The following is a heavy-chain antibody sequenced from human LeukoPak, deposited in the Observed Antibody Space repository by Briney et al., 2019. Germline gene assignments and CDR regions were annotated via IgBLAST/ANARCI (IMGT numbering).Heavy chain of an antibody. D-gene: IGHD1-26*01. J-gene: IGHJ4*02. CDR1: GGSISSYY. CDR2: IYYSVST. V-gene: IGHV4-59*08. Sequence: SETLSLTCTVSGGSISSYYWSWIRQPPGKGLEWIGYIYYSVSTNYNPSLKSRVTISLDTSKNQFSLKLSSVTAADTAVYYCAGAVYSGSPHFDYWGQGILVTVSS. CDR3: AGAVYSGSPHFDY.